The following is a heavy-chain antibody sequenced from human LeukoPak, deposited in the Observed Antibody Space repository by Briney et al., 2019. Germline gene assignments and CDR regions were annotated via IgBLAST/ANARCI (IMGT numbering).Heavy chain of an antibody. V-gene: IGHV3-23*01. D-gene: IGHD3-10*01. CDR3: AKRGVVIRVILVGFHKEAYYFDS. CDR2: VSDSAGRT. CDR1: GITLSNYG. Sequence: PGGSLRLSCAVSGITLSNYGMSWVRQAPGKGLEWVAGVSDSAGRTNYADSVKGRFTISRDNSKSTLYLQMNSLRAEDTAVYFCAKRGVVIRVILVGFHKEAYYFDSWGQGVVVNVSS. J-gene: IGHJ4*02.